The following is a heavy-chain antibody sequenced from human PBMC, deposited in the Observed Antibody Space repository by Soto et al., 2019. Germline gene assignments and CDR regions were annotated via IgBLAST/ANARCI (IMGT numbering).Heavy chain of an antibody. CDR2: VWHDGKYK. CDR1: GFLFNNYG. J-gene: IGHJ4*02. Sequence: ALRLSCAPSGFLFNNYGMHWFRQAPGKGLEWVAVVWHDGKYKYYADSVRGRFTISRDKSNNTVFLQMDSLRAEDTAVYYCARDKAAAAKGVHFDYWGQGSLVTVSS. D-gene: IGHD6-13*01. CDR3: ARDKAAAAKGVHFDY. V-gene: IGHV3-33*01.